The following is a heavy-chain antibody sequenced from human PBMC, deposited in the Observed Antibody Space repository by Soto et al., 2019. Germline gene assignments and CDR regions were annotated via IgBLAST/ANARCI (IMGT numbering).Heavy chain of an antibody. CDR1: GFNFGDSY. J-gene: IGHJ5*02. CDR2: ISPGSRYP. Sequence: QVQLVESGGGLVPPGGSLRLSCAGSGFNFGDSYMSWIRQAPGKGLEWLSYISPGSRYPAYADSVKGRFTISRDNAKRSLFLQMMSLTVEDTAISYCVRGGGGGLFDPWGQGTMVTVSS. CDR3: VRGGGGGLFDP. D-gene: IGHD2-15*01. V-gene: IGHV3-11*06.